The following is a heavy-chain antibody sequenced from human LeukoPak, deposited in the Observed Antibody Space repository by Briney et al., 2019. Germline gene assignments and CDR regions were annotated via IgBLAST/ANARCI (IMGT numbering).Heavy chain of an antibody. CDR3: AREGSASSSVSIDY. V-gene: IGHV1-69*13. D-gene: IGHD1-26*01. CDR2: IIPIFGTA. J-gene: IGHJ4*02. CDR1: GGTFSSYA. Sequence: SVKVSCKASGGTFSSYAMSWVRQAPGQGLEWMGGIIPIFGTANYAQKFQGSVTITADESMSTAYMELSRLRSEDTAVYYCAREGSASSSVSIDYWGQGTLVTVSS.